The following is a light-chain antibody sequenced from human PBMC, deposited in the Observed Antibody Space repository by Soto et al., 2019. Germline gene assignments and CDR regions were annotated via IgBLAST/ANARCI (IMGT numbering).Light chain of an antibody. CDR1: TGAVTSSHY. V-gene: IGLV7-46*01. CDR3: LLSYRDARV. CDR2: DTS. J-gene: IGLJ2*01. Sequence: QSVVTQEPSLTVSPGGTVTLTCGSSTGAVTSSHYPYWFQQKPGQVPRTLIYDTSIKHSWTPARFSGSLLGGKAALTLSGPKPEEGVNYSSLLSYRDARVFGGGTRLTVL.